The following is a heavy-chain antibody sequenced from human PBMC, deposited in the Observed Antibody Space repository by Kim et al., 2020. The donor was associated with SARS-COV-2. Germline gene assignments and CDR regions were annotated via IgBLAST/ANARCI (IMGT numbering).Heavy chain of an antibody. J-gene: IGHJ4*02. V-gene: IGHV4-59*08. CDR2: IYYSGST. D-gene: IGHD6-13*01. CDR3: ARHSSNWSLDY. CDR1: GGSISTYY. Sequence: SETLSLTCTVSGGSISTYYWSWIRQPPGKGLEWIGYIYYSGSTNYNPSLKSRLTMSVDTSKNQFSLKLTSVTAADTAVYYCARHSSNWSLDYWGQGTLVT.